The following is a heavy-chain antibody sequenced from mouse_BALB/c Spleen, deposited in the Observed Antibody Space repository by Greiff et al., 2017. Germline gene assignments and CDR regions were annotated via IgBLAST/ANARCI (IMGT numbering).Heavy chain of an antibody. Sequence: EVQLVESGGGLVKLGGSLKLSCAASGFTFSSYYMSWVRQTPEKRLELVAAINSNGGSTYYPDTVKGRFTISRDNAKNTLYLQMSSLKSEDTALYYCARQGYEGYFDVWGAGTTVTVSS. J-gene: IGHJ1*01. D-gene: IGHD2-3*01. CDR3: ARQGYEGYFDV. V-gene: IGHV5-6-2*01. CDR1: GFTFSSYY. CDR2: INSNGGST.